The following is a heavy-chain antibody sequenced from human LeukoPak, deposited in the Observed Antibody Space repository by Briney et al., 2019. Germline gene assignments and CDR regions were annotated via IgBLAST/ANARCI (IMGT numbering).Heavy chain of an antibody. CDR3: ARGHYGMDV. Sequence: KPSETLSLTCTVSGDSTSSSTYYWDWIRQTQGKGLEWVSYISTTSSYTNYADSVKGRFTISRDNAKNSLYLQMNSLRVEDTAVYHCARGHYGMDVWGQGTTITVSS. CDR2: ISTTSSYT. CDR1: GDSTSSSTYY. V-gene: IGHV3-11*05. J-gene: IGHJ6*02.